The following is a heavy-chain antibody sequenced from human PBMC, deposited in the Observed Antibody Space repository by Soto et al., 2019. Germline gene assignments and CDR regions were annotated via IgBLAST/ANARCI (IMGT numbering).Heavy chain of an antibody. D-gene: IGHD6-13*01. CDR3: ATGGWGSSWSEGGSRIDY. Sequence: EVQLVESGGGLVQPGGSLRLSCAASGFTFSSYDMHWVRQPPGKGLEWVSAIGPAGDTYYPGSVQGRFTISRDNAKNSLYLQVNTLRAEDTAIYYCATGGWGSSWSEGGSRIDYWGQGPLVTVSS. J-gene: IGHJ4*02. V-gene: IGHV3-13*01. CDR2: IGPAGDT. CDR1: GFTFSSYD.